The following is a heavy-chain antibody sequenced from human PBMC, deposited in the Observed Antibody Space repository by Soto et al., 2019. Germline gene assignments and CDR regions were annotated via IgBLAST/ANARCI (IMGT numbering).Heavy chain of an antibody. CDR1: GFTFITYA. CDR3: AKYGSLGYFES. Sequence: PGGSLRLSCAASGFTFITYAMNWVRQAPGKGLEWVSTLSPSGATTYYSDPVKGRFTISRDNSKNTLFLHMNSLRAEDTAIYYCAKYGSLGYFESWGQGTLVTVSS. V-gene: IGHV3-23*01. D-gene: IGHD6-13*01. J-gene: IGHJ4*02. CDR2: LSPSGATT.